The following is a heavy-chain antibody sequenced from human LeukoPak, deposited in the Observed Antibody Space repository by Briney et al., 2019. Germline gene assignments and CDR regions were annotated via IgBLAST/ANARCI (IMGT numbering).Heavy chain of an antibody. Sequence: SETLSLTCTVSGGSISSYYWSWIRQPPGKGLEWIGYIYYSGGTNYNPSLKSRVTISVDTSKNQFSLKLSSVTAADTAVYYCARVLRCSGGSCYSGNWFDPWGQGTLVTVSS. V-gene: IGHV4-59*01. CDR3: ARVLRCSGGSCYSGNWFDP. CDR2: IYYSGGT. J-gene: IGHJ5*02. D-gene: IGHD2-15*01. CDR1: GGSISSYY.